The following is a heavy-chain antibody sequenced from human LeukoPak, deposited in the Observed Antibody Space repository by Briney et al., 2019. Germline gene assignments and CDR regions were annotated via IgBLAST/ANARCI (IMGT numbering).Heavy chain of an antibody. D-gene: IGHD3-3*01. CDR3: ARTYYDFWSGYSSFDY. CDR2: IYTSGST. J-gene: IGHJ4*02. CDR1: GGSISSYY. Sequence: SETLSLTCTVSGGSISSYYWSWIRQPAGKGLEWIGRIYTSGSTNYNPSLKSRVTMSVDTSKNQFSLKLSSVTAADTAVYYCARTYYDFWSGYSSFDYWGQGTLVTVSS. V-gene: IGHV4-4*07.